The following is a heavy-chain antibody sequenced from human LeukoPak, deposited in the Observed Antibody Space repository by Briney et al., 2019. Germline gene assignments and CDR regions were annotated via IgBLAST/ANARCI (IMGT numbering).Heavy chain of an antibody. CDR3: ARDMGFGDLMGY. Sequence: GGSLRLSCAASGFSVSRIYMSWARQAPGKGLEWVAVIYSGGTTYYADSVRGRFTISRDNSKNTLYLQMNSLRVEDTALYYCARDMGFGDLMGYWGQGTLVTVSS. J-gene: IGHJ4*02. CDR2: IYSGGTT. D-gene: IGHD3-10*01. V-gene: IGHV3-53*01. CDR1: GFSVSRIY.